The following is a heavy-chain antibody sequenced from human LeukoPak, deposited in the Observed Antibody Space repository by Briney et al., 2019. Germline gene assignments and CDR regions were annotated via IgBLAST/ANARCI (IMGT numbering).Heavy chain of an antibody. Sequence: GESLKISCKGSGSSFINYWIAWVRQMPGKGLEWVGIIYPADSDTRYSPSFQGQVIFSADESMSTAYLQWISLKPSDTAIYYCARPVAASSNWNAYWGQGTLVTVSS. CDR1: GSSFINYW. CDR2: IYPADSDT. V-gene: IGHV5-51*01. J-gene: IGHJ4*02. CDR3: ARPVAASSNWNAY. D-gene: IGHD1-1*01.